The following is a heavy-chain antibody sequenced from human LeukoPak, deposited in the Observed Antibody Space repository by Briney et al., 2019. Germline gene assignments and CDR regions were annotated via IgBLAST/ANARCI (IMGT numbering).Heavy chain of an antibody. J-gene: IGHJ6*03. Sequence: PGVSLRLSCAASSFTFSYLDRSWLPHAPGKGLEWVTPITVRVGSTFYAESVKGRFNISSDNTKNTPYLKMNSLLGEDTAVYYCAKQGNPAAGHHYLDVWGKGTTVSVS. CDR3: AKQGNPAAGHHYLDV. CDR1: SFTFSYLD. D-gene: IGHD6-25*01. V-gene: IGHV3-23*01. CDR2: ITVRVGST.